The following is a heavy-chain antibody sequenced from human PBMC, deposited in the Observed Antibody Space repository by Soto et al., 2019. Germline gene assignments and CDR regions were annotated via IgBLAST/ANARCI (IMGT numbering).Heavy chain of an antibody. CDR2: ISYDGSNK. Sequence: GGSLRLSCAASGFTFSSYGMHWVRQAPGKGLEWVAVISYDGSNKYYVDSVKGRFTISRDNSKNTLYLQMNSLRAEDTAVYYCANGASDFDDYGDFDYWGQGTLVTVSS. V-gene: IGHV3-30*18. CDR1: GFTFSSYG. J-gene: IGHJ4*02. CDR3: ANGASDFDDYGDFDY. D-gene: IGHD4-17*01.